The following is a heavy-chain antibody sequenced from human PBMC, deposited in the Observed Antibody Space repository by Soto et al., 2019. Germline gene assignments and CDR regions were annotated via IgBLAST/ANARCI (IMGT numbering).Heavy chain of an antibody. D-gene: IGHD5-18*01. CDR2: IYYSGST. CDR3: ARSRTIRLWLDY. Sequence: SETLSLTCTVSGGSISSYYWSWIRQPPGKGLEWIGYIYYSGSTNYNPSLKSRVTISVDTSKNQFSLKLSSVTAADTAVYYCARSRTIRLWLDYWGQGTLVTVS. V-gene: IGHV4-59*01. CDR1: GGSISSYY. J-gene: IGHJ4*02.